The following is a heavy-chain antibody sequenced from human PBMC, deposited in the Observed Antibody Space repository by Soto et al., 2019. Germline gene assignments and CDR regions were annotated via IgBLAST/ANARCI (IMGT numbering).Heavy chain of an antibody. D-gene: IGHD4-4*01. V-gene: IGHV3-33*01. CDR2: IWYDGSNK. Sequence: GGSLRLSCAASGFTFSSYGMHWVRQAPGKGLEWVAVIWYDGSNKYYADSVKGRFTISRDNSKNTLYLQMNSLRAEDTAVYYCARDGYSNYPLPFDYWGQGTLVTVSS. CDR1: GFTFSSYG. J-gene: IGHJ4*02. CDR3: ARDGYSNYPLPFDY.